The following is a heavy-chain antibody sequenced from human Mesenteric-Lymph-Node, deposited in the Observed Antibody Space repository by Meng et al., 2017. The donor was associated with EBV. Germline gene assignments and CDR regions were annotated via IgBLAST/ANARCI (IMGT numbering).Heavy chain of an antibody. V-gene: IGHV4-34*12. CDR3: ARRPTGIDY. CDR1: GGSLSGAH. CDR2: IIHGGSP. Sequence: QGQPQQGGAGLLKPSETLSLTCAVNGGSLSGAHWNWIRQPPGKGLEWIGEIIHGGSPSYNPSLKSRVTISIDTSKNQLSLMLSSVTAADTAVYYCARRPTGIDYWGQGTLVTVSS. D-gene: IGHD2-8*02. J-gene: IGHJ4*02.